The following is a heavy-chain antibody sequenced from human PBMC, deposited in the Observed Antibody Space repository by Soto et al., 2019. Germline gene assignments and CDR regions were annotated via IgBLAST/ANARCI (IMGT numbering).Heavy chain of an antibody. J-gene: IGHJ6*02. CDR3: ARLYYDYV. V-gene: IGHV3-48*02. CDR1: GSTFSTYS. D-gene: IGHD3-3*01. CDR2: ISSDSDTI. Sequence: LRLSCAASGSTFSTYSMNWVRQAPGKGLEWVSYISSDSDTISYADSVKGRFTISRDDAKNSLYLQMNSLRDEDTAIYYCARLYYDYVWGQGTTVTVSS.